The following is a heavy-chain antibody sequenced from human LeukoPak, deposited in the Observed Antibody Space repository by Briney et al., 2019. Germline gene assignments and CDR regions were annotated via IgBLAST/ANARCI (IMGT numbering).Heavy chain of an antibody. CDR2: MNPNSGNT. CDR3: ARGYYGSGRVDY. Sequence: ASVTVSFTASGYTFTIYDINWVRQATGQGLEWMGWMNPNSGNTGYAQKFQGRVTMTRNTSISTAYMELSSLRSEDTAVYYCARGYYGSGRVDYWGQGTLVTVSS. D-gene: IGHD3-10*01. J-gene: IGHJ4*02. CDR1: GYTFTIYD. V-gene: IGHV1-8*01.